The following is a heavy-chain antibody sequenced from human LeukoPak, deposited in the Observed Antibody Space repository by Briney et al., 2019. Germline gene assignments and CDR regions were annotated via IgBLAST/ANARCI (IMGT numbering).Heavy chain of an antibody. Sequence: GGSLRLSCAASGFTFSSYEMNWVRQAPGKGLEWVSYISSSGSTIYYADPVKGRFTISRDNAKNSLYLQMNSLRAKDTAVYYCAREFRDVWGSYRCDYWGQGTLVTVSS. CDR1: GFTFSSYE. J-gene: IGHJ4*02. D-gene: IGHD3-16*02. CDR3: AREFRDVWGSYRCDY. CDR2: ISSSGSTI. V-gene: IGHV3-48*03.